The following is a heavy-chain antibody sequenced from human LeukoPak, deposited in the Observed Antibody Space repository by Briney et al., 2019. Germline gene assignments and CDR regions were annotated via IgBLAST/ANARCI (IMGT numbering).Heavy chain of an antibody. CDR1: GGSISSSSYY. Sequence: SETLSLTCTVSGGSISSSSYYWGWIRQPPGKGLEWIGEINHSGSTNYNPSLKSRVTISVDTSKNQFSLKLSSVTAADTAVYYWARMRSRYCSGGSCYYYGMDVWGQGTTVTVSS. J-gene: IGHJ6*02. V-gene: IGHV4-39*07. CDR2: INHSGST. D-gene: IGHD2-15*01. CDR3: ARMRSRYCSGGSCYYYGMDV.